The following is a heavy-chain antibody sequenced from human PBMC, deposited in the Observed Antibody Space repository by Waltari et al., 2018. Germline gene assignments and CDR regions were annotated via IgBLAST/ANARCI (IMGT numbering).Heavy chain of an antibody. J-gene: IGHJ5*02. CDR1: GYTLTELS. CDR2: VDPEDGET. Sequence: QVQLVPSGAEVKKPGASVKVSCKVSGYTLTELSMHWVRQAPGKGLEWMGGVDPEDGETIYAQKFQGRVTMTEDTSTDTAYMELSSLRSEDTAVYYCATGGTIAAAGRSWFDPWGQGTLVTVSS. CDR3: ATGGTIAAAGRSWFDP. D-gene: IGHD6-13*01. V-gene: IGHV1-24*01.